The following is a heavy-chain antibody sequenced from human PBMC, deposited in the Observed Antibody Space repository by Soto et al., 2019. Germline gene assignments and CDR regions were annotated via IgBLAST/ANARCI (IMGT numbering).Heavy chain of an antibody. V-gene: IGHV1-3*01. CDR1: GYTFTIYY. J-gene: IGHJ6*02. Sequence: ASVKVSCKASGYTFTIYYMHWVRQAPGQRLEWMGWINAGNGNTKYSQKFQGRVTITRDTSASTAYMELSSLRSEDTAVYYCARVRYSSSWYRGHYGMDVWGQGTTVTVSS. CDR3: ARVRYSSSWYRGHYGMDV. CDR2: INAGNGNT. D-gene: IGHD6-13*01.